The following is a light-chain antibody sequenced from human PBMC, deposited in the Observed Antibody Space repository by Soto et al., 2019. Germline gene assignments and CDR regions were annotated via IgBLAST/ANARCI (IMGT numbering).Light chain of an antibody. Sequence: QSVLTQPPSASGSPGQRVTIPCAGSNSNIGSNNVYWDQQLPGTAPKLLIYKINQRPSVVLDRLSGSKSGTWASVAVSGLRSEDEADYDCAVWDDNLSSVVFGGGTKLTVL. CDR1: NSNIGSNN. CDR3: AVWDDNLSSVV. J-gene: IGLJ3*02. V-gene: IGLV1-47*01. CDR2: KIN.